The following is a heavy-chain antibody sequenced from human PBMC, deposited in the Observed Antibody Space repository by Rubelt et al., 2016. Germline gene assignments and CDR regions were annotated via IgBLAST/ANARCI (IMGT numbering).Heavy chain of an antibody. CDR3: ARGGKQQLGPYYYVMDV. CDR2: FYHTGST. Sequence: LQKPSETLSLTCSVSGASISSYYWSWIRQPPGKGLEWIASFYHTGSTTYNPSLQSRVTMSEDTSKNQFSLQVRSVTAAEPAVYYCARGGKQQLGPYYYVMDVWGQGTTVTVSS. D-gene: IGHD6-13*01. V-gene: IGHV4-59*01. J-gene: IGHJ6*02. CDR1: GASISSYY.